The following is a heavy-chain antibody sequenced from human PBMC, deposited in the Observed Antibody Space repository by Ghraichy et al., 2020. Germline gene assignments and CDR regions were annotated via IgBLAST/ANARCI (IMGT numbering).Heavy chain of an antibody. Sequence: GGSLRLSCAASGFTFSDYWMSWVRQAPGKGLEWVANIKQDGSEQSYVDSVRGRFTISRDNAKNSLYLHMNNLRAEDTAVYYCARCRRRPFYFDYCGQGALFPVS. V-gene: IGHV3-7*03. CDR2: IKQDGSEQ. CDR3: ARCRRRPFYFDY. D-gene: IGHD6-6*01. CDR1: GFTFSDYW. J-gene: IGHJ4*02.